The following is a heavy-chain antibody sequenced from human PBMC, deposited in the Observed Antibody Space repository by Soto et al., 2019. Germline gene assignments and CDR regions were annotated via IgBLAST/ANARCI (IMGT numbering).Heavy chain of an antibody. D-gene: IGHD6-13*01. V-gene: IGHV3-30*18. Sequence: GGSLRLSCAASGFTFSSYGMHWVRQAPGKGLEWVAVISYDGSNKYYADSVKGRFTISRDNSKNTLYLQMNSLRAEDTAVYYCAKDLGAAAGTPPRDYWGQGTLVTVSS. J-gene: IGHJ4*02. CDR2: ISYDGSNK. CDR1: GFTFSSYG. CDR3: AKDLGAAAGTPPRDY.